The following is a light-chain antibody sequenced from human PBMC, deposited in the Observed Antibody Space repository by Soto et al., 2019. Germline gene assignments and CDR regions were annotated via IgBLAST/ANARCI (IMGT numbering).Light chain of an antibody. CDR2: DIS. Sequence: EIVMTQSPATLSVSPGERATLSCRASQSVSSNLAWYQQKPGQAPSLLIYDISARATGIPTRFSGSGSGTEFTLTISSLQSEDFAVYYCQQYNDWHLTFGGGTKVDIK. V-gene: IGKV3D-15*01. CDR3: QQYNDWHLT. J-gene: IGKJ4*01. CDR1: QSVSSN.